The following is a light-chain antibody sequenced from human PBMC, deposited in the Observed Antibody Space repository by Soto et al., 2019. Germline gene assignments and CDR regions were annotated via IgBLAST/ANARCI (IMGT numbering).Light chain of an antibody. Sequence: QSVLTQPASVSGSPGQSITISCTGTNSDVGSYIYVSWYQQHPGKAPKLIIFDVINRPSGVSDRFSGAKSGNTASLTISGLQAEDEADYYCSSYASSSTWVFGGGTKVTVL. V-gene: IGLV2-14*01. CDR1: NSDVGSYIY. CDR3: SSYASSSTWV. J-gene: IGLJ3*02. CDR2: DVI.